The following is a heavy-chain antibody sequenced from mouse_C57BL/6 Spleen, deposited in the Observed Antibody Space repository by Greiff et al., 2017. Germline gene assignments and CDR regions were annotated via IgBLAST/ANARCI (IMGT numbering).Heavy chain of an antibody. J-gene: IGHJ1*03. CDR2: IDPSSSYT. V-gene: IGHV1-69*01. D-gene: IGHD1-1*01. CDR1: GYTFTSYW. CDR3: APRLYGSSRYGYFDV. Sequence: VQLQQPGAELVMPGASVKLSCKASGYTFTSYWMHWVKQRPGQGLEWIGEIDPSSSYTNYNQKFKGKSTLTVDKSSSTAYMQLSSLTSEDSAVYYCAPRLYGSSRYGYFDVWGTGTTVTVSS.